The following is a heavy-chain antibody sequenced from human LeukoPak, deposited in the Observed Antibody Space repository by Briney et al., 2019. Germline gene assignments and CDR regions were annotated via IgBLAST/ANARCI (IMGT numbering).Heavy chain of an antibody. CDR1: GYSISSGYY. V-gene: IGHV4-38-2*01. J-gene: IGHJ5*02. CDR2: IYHTGST. CDR3: ASGCSGGSCFRGSWFDP. D-gene: IGHD2-15*01. Sequence: SQTLSLTCAVSGYSISSGYYWGWFRQPPGEGLEWIGSIYHTGSTYYNPSLKNRVTISIDTSKNHFSLKLSSVTAADTAVYYCASGCSGGSCFRGSWFDPWGQGTLVTVSS.